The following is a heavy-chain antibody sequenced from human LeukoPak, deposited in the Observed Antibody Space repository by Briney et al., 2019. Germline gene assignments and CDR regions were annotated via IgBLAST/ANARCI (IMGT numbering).Heavy chain of an antibody. CDR1: GGSISSSHW. J-gene: IGHJ3*02. CDR2: MSHSGRT. V-gene: IGHV4-4*02. CDR3: ARDRGGVGALTSAFDI. D-gene: IGHD1-26*01. Sequence: PSGTLSLTCAVSGGSISSSHWWSWVRQPPGKGLEWIGEMSHSGRTNCNPSLKSRVTISVDKSKNQLSLKLSSVTAADTALYYCARDRGGVGALTSAFDIWGQGTNVTVSS.